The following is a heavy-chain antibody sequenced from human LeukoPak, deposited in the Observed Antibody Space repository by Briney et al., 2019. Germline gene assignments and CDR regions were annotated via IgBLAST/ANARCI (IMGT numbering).Heavy chain of an antibody. CDR2: ISESGGYT. CDR3: ATEDSSDYYSFDY. V-gene: IGHV3-23*01. CDR1: GFTFSSYA. Sequence: GGSLRLSCAGPGFTFSSYAMSWVRQAPGKGLEWVSAISESGGYTKYADPVKGRFTISRDNSKNTLYLQMNSLKAEDTAAYYCATEDSSDYYSFDYWGQGTLVTVSS. D-gene: IGHD3-22*01. J-gene: IGHJ4*02.